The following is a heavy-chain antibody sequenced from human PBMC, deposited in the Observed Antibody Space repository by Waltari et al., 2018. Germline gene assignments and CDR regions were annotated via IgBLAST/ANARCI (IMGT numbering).Heavy chain of an antibody. J-gene: IGHJ4*02. D-gene: IGHD2-21*01. CDR1: GVSIDDYG. V-gene: IGHV3-23*04. CDR3: AKDRWGGANYFDY. CDR2: VDTSGAT. Sequence: EVLLVESGGGLVQPGTSLRLSCTVTGVSIDDYGMHWVRQAPGKGLEWVSTVDTSGATYYAESVKGRFSISRDTSRNILYLEMSSLRTDDTALYFCAKDRWGGANYFDYWGQGTLATVSS.